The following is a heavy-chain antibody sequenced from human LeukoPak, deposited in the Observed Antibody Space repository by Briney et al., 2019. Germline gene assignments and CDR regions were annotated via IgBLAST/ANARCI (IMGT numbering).Heavy chain of an antibody. J-gene: IGHJ6*03. V-gene: IGHV1-69*04. CDR2: IIPILGIA. CDR1: GGTFSSYA. CDR3: ARGIHGNYGIYYYYYYMDV. D-gene: IGHD4-11*01. Sequence: SVKVSCKASGGTFSSYAISWVRQAPGQGLEWMGRIIPILGIANYAQKFQGRATITADKSTSTAYMELSSLRSEDTAVYYCARGIHGNYGIYYYYYYMDVWGKGTTVTVSS.